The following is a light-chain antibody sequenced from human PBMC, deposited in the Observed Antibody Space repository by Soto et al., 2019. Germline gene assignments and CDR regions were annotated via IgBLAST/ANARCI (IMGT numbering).Light chain of an antibody. V-gene: IGKV1-39*01. CDR2: AAS. J-gene: IGKJ4*01. Sequence: DIQMTQSPSSLSASVGDRVTITCRASQSISNYLNWYQQKPGQAPNLLIYAASSLHSGVPSRFSGSGSGTDFTLTISSLQPEDFATYYCQQSYSTPTFGGGTRWIS. CDR3: QQSYSTPT. CDR1: QSISNY.